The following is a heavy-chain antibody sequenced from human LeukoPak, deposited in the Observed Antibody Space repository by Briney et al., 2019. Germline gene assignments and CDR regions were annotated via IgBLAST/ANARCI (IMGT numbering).Heavy chain of an antibody. CDR3: ATGGRSGVAFES. Sequence: GGSLRLSCTASGFIASSNYMGWVRQAPGKGLEWVSLIYSGGSTYYADSVMGRSTISRDKSNNTLYLQMNSLRAEDTAVYYCATGGRSGVAFESWGQGTLVTVSS. D-gene: IGHD2-15*01. J-gene: IGHJ4*02. CDR2: IYSGGST. V-gene: IGHV3-53*01. CDR1: GFIASSNY.